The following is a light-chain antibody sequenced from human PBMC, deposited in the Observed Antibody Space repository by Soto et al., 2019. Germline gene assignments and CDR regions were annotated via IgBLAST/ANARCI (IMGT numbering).Light chain of an antibody. CDR3: CSYAGGRTYL. V-gene: IGLV2-11*01. J-gene: IGLJ1*01. CDR2: DVS. CDR1: SSDVGGYNY. Sequence: QSVLTRPRSVSGSPGQSVTISCTGTSSDVGGYNYVSWYQQHPGKAPKLMIYDVSKRPSGVPDRFSGSKSGNTASLTISGLQAEDEADYYCCSYAGGRTYLFGTGTKVTVL.